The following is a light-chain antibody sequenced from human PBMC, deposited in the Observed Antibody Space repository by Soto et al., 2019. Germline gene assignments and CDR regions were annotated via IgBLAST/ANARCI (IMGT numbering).Light chain of an antibody. CDR3: RHYNGYPRM. J-gene: IGKJ1*01. Sequence: DIQMTQSPSSLSASVGDRVTITCRASQGISNNLAWYQQKPGEAPKRLIYAASSLQSGVPSRFSGSESGTDCTLTISSLQPEDSATYYGRHYNGYPRMFGHGTKVEIK. V-gene: IGKV1-17*01. CDR2: AAS. CDR1: QGISNN.